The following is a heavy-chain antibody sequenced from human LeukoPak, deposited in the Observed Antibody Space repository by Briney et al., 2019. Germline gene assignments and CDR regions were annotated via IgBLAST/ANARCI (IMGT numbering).Heavy chain of an antibody. CDR3: ARDGDRYSSGWYYFAY. CDR1: GYTFTGYY. V-gene: IGHV1-2*02. J-gene: IGHJ4*02. CDR2: INPNSGGT. Sequence: ASVKVSCKASGYTFTGYYMHWVRQAPGQGLEWMGWINPNSGGTNYAQKFQGRVTMARDTSISTAYMELSRLRSDDTAVYYCARDGDRYSSGWYYFAYWGQGTLVTVSS. D-gene: IGHD6-19*01.